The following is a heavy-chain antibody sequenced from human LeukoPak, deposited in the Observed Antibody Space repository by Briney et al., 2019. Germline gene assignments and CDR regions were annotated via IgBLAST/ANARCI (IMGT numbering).Heavy chain of an antibody. CDR1: GYTFTGHY. Sequence: ASVKVSCKASGYTFTGHYMYWVRQAPGQGLEWMGWINPNSGDTNYAQKFQGRVTMTRDTSISTAYMDLNRLTSDDTAVYYCARRITTSQDLDYWGQGTLVTVSS. CDR3: ARRITTSQDLDY. J-gene: IGHJ4*02. V-gene: IGHV1-2*02. CDR2: INPNSGDT. D-gene: IGHD3-22*01.